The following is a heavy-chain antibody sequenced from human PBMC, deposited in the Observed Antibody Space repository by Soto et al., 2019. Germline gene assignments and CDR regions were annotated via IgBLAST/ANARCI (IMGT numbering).Heavy chain of an antibody. CDR1: GFTFSGSA. CDR3: TRPSFSGQYYCYYYMDV. Sequence: GGSLRLSCAASGFTFSGSAMHWVRQTSGKGLEWVGRIRSKANSYATAYAASVKGRFTISRDDSKNTAYLQMNSLKTEDMAVYYCTRPSFSGQYYCYYYMDVWGKGTTVTVSS. CDR2: IRSKANSYAT. D-gene: IGHD2-15*01. J-gene: IGHJ6*03. V-gene: IGHV3-73*01.